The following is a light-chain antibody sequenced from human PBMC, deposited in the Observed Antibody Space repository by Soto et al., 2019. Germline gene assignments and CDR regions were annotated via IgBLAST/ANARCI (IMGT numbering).Light chain of an antibody. CDR1: SSDVGGYNY. V-gene: IGLV2-14*01. Sequence: QSVLTQPASVSGSPGQSITVSCTGTSSDVGGYNYVSWYQQYPGSAPKLIIYEVRNRPSGVSNHFSGSKSGNTASLTISGLQAEDEADYHCSSYTTTNTYVFGTGT. CDR2: EVR. CDR3: SSYTTTNTYV. J-gene: IGLJ1*01.